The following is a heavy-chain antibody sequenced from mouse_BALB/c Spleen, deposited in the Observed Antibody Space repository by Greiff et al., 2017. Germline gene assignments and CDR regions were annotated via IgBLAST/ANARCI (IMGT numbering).Heavy chain of an antibody. CDR1: GYTFTSYW. V-gene: IGHV1-87*01. CDR2: IYPGDGDT. CDR3: ARGGVHWYFDV. J-gene: IGHJ1*01. Sequence: QVQLQQSGAELARPGASVKLSCKASGYTFTSYWMQWVKQRPGQGLEWIGAIYPGDGDTRYTQKFKGKATLTADKSSSTAYMQLSSLASEDSAVYYCARGGVHWYFDVWGAGTTVTVSS. D-gene: IGHD2-14*01.